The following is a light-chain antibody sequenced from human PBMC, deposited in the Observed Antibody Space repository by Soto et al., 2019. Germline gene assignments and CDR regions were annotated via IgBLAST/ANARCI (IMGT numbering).Light chain of an antibody. CDR2: EAS. CDR3: QHYKESST. V-gene: IGKV1-5*03. CDR1: QSISSW. Sequence: DIQMTQSPSTLSASVGDRVTITCRVSQSISSWLAWYQQKPGKAPKLLIYEASSSQIGVPPRFSGSGFGTEFTLTISSLQPDDFATYYCQHYKESSTFGQGTRLEIK. J-gene: IGKJ1*01.